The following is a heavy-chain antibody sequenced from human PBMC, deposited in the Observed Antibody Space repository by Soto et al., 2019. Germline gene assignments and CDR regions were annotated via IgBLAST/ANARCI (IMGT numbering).Heavy chain of an antibody. CDR2: LIHGGIT. Sequence: SETLPFAGVIYGASRVGFHWTWLRQAPGKRLGWIGELIHGGITNYNPSLKMRVSFSLDTSKNQFSLHLMSVTAADTAVYYCARSPLGYDYVRQTWREVGDSFDIWGRGTMVTVSS. J-gene: IGHJ3*02. V-gene: IGHV4-34*12. CDR1: GASRVGFH. D-gene: IGHD3-16*01. CDR3: ARSPLGYDYVRQTWREVGDSFDI.